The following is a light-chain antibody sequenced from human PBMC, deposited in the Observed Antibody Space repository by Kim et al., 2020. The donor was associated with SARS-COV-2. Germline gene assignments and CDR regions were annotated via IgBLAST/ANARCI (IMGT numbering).Light chain of an antibody. CDR3: QTWGPGIRV. Sequence: ASVKLTCTLSSGHGSEDIAWHQQQTEKGPRYLMKLNSDGSHSKGDGIPDRFSGSSSGVERYLTISSLQSEDEADYYCQTWGPGIRVFGGGTKVTVL. CDR2: LNSDGSH. V-gene: IGLV4-69*01. CDR1: SGHGSED. J-gene: IGLJ3*02.